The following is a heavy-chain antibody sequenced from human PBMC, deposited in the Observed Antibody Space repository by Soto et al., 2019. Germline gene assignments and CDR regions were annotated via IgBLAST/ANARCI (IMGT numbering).Heavy chain of an antibody. CDR3: ASIFDSSGYYYGNNWFDP. CDR1: GGSISSGGYS. Sequence: PSETLSLTCAVSGGSISSGGYSWSWIRQHPGKGLEWIGYIYYSGSTYYNPSLKSRITMSVDTSKNQFSLKLSSVTAADTAVYYCASIFDSSGYYYGNNWFDPWGQGTLVTSPQ. CDR2: IYYSGST. D-gene: IGHD3-22*01. V-gene: IGHV4-31*11. J-gene: IGHJ5*02.